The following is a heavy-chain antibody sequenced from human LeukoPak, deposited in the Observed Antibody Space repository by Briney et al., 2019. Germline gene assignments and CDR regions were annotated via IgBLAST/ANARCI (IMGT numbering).Heavy chain of an antibody. D-gene: IGHD5-24*01. CDR2: INPNSGVT. CDR1: GYTFSGYY. Sequence: EASVKVSCKASGYTFSGYYIHWVRQAPGQGLEWMGWINPNSGVTNYAQKFQGRVTMTRDTSISTAYMELSRLRSDDTAVYYCAREGRDGYNYSFDYWGQGTLVTVSS. CDR3: AREGRDGYNYSFDY. V-gene: IGHV1-2*02. J-gene: IGHJ4*02.